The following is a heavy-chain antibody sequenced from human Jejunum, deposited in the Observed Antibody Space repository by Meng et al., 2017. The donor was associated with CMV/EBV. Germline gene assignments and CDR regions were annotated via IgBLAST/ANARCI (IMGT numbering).Heavy chain of an antibody. V-gene: IGHV3-23*01. D-gene: IGHD6-19*01. CDR3: AKDQGIYSSGWYWLDP. Sequence: FTFAGYAMNWVRQAPGKGLEWVSSISTGDDSTYYADSVRGRFTISRDNSKNTLFLQMNSLRAEDTAIYYCAKDQGIYSSGWYWLDPWGQGTLVTVSS. CDR2: ISTGDDST. J-gene: IGHJ5*02. CDR1: FTFAGYA.